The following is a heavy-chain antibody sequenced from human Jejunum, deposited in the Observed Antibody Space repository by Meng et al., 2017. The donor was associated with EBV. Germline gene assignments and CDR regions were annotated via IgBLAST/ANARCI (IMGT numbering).Heavy chain of an antibody. J-gene: IGHJ4*02. V-gene: IGHV4-39*07. Sequence: RRLQGSGPRLVKPSEPLSLTCTLSGASISSSIWYWGWNRQSPRKGLEWIGSMSYSGATYYTPSLKSRVTISIDTSKNQLSLKVNSVTAADMAMYYCARVPLDYYGSGSSWAYWGQGTLVTVSS. D-gene: IGHD3-10*01. CDR2: MSYSGAT. CDR3: ARVPLDYYGSGSSWAY. CDR1: GASISSSIWY.